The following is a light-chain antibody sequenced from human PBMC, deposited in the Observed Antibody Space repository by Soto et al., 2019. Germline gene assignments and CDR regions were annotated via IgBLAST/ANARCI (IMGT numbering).Light chain of an antibody. V-gene: IGKV1-27*01. Sequence: DIQMTQSPSSLSSSVGDRVTLTCRASQGLSNYLAWYQQKPGKVPKLLIYAASTLQSGVPSRFSGSGSGTDFTLTISSLQPEDVATYYCQKYNSAPRTFGQGTKVEIK. CDR2: AAS. CDR3: QKYNSAPRT. CDR1: QGLSNY. J-gene: IGKJ1*01.